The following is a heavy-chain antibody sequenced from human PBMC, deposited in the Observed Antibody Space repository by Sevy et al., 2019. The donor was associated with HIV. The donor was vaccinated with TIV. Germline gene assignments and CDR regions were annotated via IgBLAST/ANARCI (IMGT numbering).Heavy chain of an antibody. D-gene: IGHD3-22*01. V-gene: IGHV1-2*06. J-gene: IGHJ4*02. CDR3: ARDHSYYYDSSCYIDY. CDR1: GYTFTGYY. CDR2: INPNSGGT. Sequence: ASVKVSCKASGYTFTGYYMHWVRQAPGQGLEWMGRINPNSGGTNYAQKFQGRVTMTRDTSISTAYMELSRLRADDTAVYYCARDHSYYYDSSCYIDYWGQGTLVTVSS.